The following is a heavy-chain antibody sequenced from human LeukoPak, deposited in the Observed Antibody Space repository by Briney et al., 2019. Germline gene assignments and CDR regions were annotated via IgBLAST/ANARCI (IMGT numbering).Heavy chain of an antibody. V-gene: IGHV3-43*01. CDR1: GFSFNDYT. Sequence: GGSLRLSCAASGFSFNDYTIHWVRQAPGKGLEWVSLISSDGGSTYYADSVKGRFTISRDNSKNSLFLQMNSLKTEDTALYYCAKDHGGPFDPWGQGTLVTVSS. D-gene: IGHD4-23*01. CDR2: ISSDGGST. J-gene: IGHJ5*02. CDR3: AKDHGGPFDP.